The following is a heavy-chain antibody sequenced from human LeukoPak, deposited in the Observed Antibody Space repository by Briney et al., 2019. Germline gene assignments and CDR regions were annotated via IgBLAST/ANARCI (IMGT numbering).Heavy chain of an antibody. D-gene: IGHD3-10*01. J-gene: IGHJ4*02. Sequence: PSETLSLTCAVYGGSFSGYYWSWIRQPPGKGLEWIGEINHSGSTNYNPSLKSRVTISVDTSKNQFSLKLSSVTAADTAVYYCARARGVGYYFDYWGQGALVTVSS. CDR3: ARARGVGYYFDY. CDR1: GGSFSGYY. V-gene: IGHV4-34*01. CDR2: INHSGST.